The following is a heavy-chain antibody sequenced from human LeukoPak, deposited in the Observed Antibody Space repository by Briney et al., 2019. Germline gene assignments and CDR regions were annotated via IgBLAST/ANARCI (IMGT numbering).Heavy chain of an antibody. CDR3: ARFGCSGGSCYDPWFDP. CDR2: IKQDGSEK. D-gene: IGHD2-15*01. CDR1: GFTFSSYW. V-gene: IGHV3-7*04. J-gene: IGHJ5*02. Sequence: PGGSLRLSCAASGFTFSSYWMSWVRQAPGKGLERVANIKQDGSEKYYVDSVKGRFTISRDNAKNSLYLQMNSLRAEDTAVYYCARFGCSGGSCYDPWFDPWGQGTLVTVSS.